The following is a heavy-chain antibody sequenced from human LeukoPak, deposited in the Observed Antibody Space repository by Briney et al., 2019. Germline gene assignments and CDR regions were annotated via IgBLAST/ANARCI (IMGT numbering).Heavy chain of an antibody. CDR3: ARVFGAGYSDY. CDR1: EFTFSSYW. Sequence: GRSLRLSCAASEFTFSSYWMSWVRQAPGKGLEWVASIKQDGSEEYYVDSVKGRVTISRDNAKNSLYLQMNSLRAEDTAVYYCARVFGAGYSDYWGQGTLVTVSS. J-gene: IGHJ4*02. CDR2: IKQDGSEE. V-gene: IGHV3-7*01. D-gene: IGHD4/OR15-4a*01.